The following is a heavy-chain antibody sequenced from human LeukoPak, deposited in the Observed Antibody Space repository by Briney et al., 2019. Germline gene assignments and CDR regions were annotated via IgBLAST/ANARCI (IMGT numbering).Heavy chain of an antibody. CDR2: INHSGST. CDR1: GGSFSGYY. Sequence: SETLSLTCAVYGGSFSGYYWSWIRQPPGKGLEWIGEINHSGSTNYNPSLKSRVTISVARSKHQFSMKLSSVTAADTAVYYCARAHATYYYGSGSPGEFDYWGQGTLVTVSS. V-gene: IGHV4-34*01. J-gene: IGHJ4*02. D-gene: IGHD3-10*01. CDR3: ARAHATYYYGSGSPGEFDY.